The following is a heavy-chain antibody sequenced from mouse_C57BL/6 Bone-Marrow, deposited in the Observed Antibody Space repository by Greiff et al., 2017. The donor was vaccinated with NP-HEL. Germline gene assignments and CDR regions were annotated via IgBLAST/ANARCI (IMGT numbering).Heavy chain of an antibody. V-gene: IGHV1-80*01. CDR1: GYEFSNYW. Sequence: QVQLQQSGAELVKPGASVTISCKASGYEFSNYWMNWVKQRPGKGLEWIGQIYPGDGDTNYNGKFKDKATLTAYKSSSTAYMQLSRLTSEDSAVYFCARGAYWGQGTLVTVSA. CDR3: ARGAY. J-gene: IGHJ3*01. CDR2: IYPGDGDT.